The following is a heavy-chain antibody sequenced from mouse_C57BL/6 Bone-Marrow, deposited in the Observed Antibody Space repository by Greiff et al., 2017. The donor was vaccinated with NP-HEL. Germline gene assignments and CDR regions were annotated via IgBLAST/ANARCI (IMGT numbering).Heavy chain of an antibody. J-gene: IGHJ2*01. D-gene: IGHD1-1*01. V-gene: IGHV5-6*01. CDR3: ARQTDYGSSYGY. CDR2: ISSGGSYT. CDR1: GFTFSSYG. Sequence: EVQLVGSGGDLVKPGGSLKLSCAASGFTFSSYGMSWVRQTPDKRLEWVATISSGGSYTYYPDSVKGRFTISRDNAKNTLYLQMSSLKSEDTAMYYCARQTDYGSSYGYWGQGTTLTVSS.